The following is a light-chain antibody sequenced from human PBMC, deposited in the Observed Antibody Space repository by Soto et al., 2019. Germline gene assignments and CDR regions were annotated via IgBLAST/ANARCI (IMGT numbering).Light chain of an antibody. CDR1: QSLLYNVNNKNY. CDR3: QQYYDTPWT. Sequence: DIVMTQSPDSLAVSLGERATIKCKSSQSLLYNVNNKNYLGWYQQKAGQPPKLLLYWASYRESGVPDRFSGSGSGTDFAHTISSLQAEDVAVYYCQQYYDTPWTFGQGTKVEIK. V-gene: IGKV4-1*01. CDR2: WAS. J-gene: IGKJ1*01.